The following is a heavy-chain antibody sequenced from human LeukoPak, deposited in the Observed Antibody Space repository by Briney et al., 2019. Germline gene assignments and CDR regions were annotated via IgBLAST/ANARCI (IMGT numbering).Heavy chain of an antibody. V-gene: IGHV4-59*02. CDR3: ARSERGYSYGWYDY. CDR1: GGSVSSYF. Sequence: SETLSLTCTVSGGSVSSYFWSWIRQPPGKGLEWIGYIYFTGSTKYNPSLKSRVTISLDASKNQFSLKLNSVTAADTAVYYCARSERGYSYGWYDYWGQGTLVTVSS. J-gene: IGHJ4*02. CDR2: IYFTGST. D-gene: IGHD5-18*01.